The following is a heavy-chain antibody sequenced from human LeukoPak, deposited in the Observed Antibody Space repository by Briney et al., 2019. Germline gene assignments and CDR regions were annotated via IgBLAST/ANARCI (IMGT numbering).Heavy chain of an antibody. CDR2: IYTSGST. V-gene: IGHV4-4*07. D-gene: IGHD3-3*01. CDR3: ARAPYTYDFWSGYYYYP. Sequence: SETLSLTCTVSGGSISSYYWSWIRQPAGKGLEWIGRIYTSGSTNYNPSLKSRVTISVDTSKNQFSLKLSSVTAADTAVYYCARAPYTYDFWSGYYYYPWGQGTLVTVSS. J-gene: IGHJ5*02. CDR1: GGSISSYY.